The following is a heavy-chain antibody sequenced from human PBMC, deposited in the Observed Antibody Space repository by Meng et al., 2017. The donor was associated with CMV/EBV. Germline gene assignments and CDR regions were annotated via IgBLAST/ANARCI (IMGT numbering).Heavy chain of an antibody. CDR3: ARGLASLGYCSSTSCYLYYFDY. J-gene: IGHJ4*02. CDR1: YG. V-gene: IGHV3-20*03. Sequence: YGMIWVRQGPGKGLEWVSGINWNGGSTGYADSVKGRFTISRDNAKNSLYLQMNSLRAEDTALYYCARGLASLGYCSSTSCYLYYFDYWGQRTLVTVSS. D-gene: IGHD2-2*01. CDR2: INWNGGST.